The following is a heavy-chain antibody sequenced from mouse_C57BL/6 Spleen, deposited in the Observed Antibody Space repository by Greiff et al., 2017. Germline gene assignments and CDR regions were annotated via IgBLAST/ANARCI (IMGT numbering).Heavy chain of an antibody. V-gene: IGHV1-59*01. CDR2: IDPSDSYT. D-gene: IGHD1-1*01. CDR3: AREGVYYGTDWYFDV. J-gene: IGHJ1*03. CDR1: GYTFTSYW. Sequence: VQLQQPGAELVRPGTSVKLSCKASGYTFTSYWMHWVKQRPGQGLEWIGVIDPSDSYTNYNQKFKGKATLTVDTSSSTAYMQLSSLTSEDSAVYYCAREGVYYGTDWYFDVWGTGTTVTVSS.